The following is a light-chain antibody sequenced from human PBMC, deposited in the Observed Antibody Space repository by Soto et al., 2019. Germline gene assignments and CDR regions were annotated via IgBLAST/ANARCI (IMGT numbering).Light chain of an antibody. J-gene: IGLJ3*02. CDR2: RND. V-gene: IGLV1-47*01. CDR3: AAWDDSLSGVV. Sequence: QSVLTQPPSASGTPGQRVTISRSGSSSNIGSNYVYWYQQLPGTAPKLLIYRNDQRPSGVPDRFSGSKSGTSASLSISGLRSDDEADYYCAAWDDSLSGVVFGGGTKVTVL. CDR1: SSNIGSNY.